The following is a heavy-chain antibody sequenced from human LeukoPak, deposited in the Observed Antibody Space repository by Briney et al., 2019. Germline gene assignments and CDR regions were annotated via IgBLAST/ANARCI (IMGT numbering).Heavy chain of an antibody. CDR2: IRSKAYGGTT. V-gene: IGHV3-49*03. J-gene: IGHJ3*02. D-gene: IGHD6-19*01. CDR3: TRGPSGSHDAFDI. Sequence: GGSLRLSCTASGFTFGDYAMSWLRQAPGKGLEWVGFIRSKAYGGTTEYAASVKGRFTISRDDSKSIAYLQMNSLKTEDTAVYYCTRGPSGSHDAFDIWGQGTMVTVSS. CDR1: GFTFGDYA.